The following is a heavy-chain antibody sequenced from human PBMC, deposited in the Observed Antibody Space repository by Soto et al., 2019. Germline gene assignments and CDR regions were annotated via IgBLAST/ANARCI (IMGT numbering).Heavy chain of an antibody. V-gene: IGHV1-69*12. CDR1: GGTFSSYA. Sequence: QVQLVQSGAEVKKPGSSVKVSCKASGGTFSSYAISWVRQAPGQGLEWMGGIIPIFGTANYAQKFQGRVTITADEATSTAYMELSSLRSEDTAVYYCARDLWGGDCSYYYYYGMDVWGQGTTVTVSS. CDR3: ARDLWGGDCSYYYYYGMDV. D-gene: IGHD2-21*02. J-gene: IGHJ6*02. CDR2: IIPIFGTA.